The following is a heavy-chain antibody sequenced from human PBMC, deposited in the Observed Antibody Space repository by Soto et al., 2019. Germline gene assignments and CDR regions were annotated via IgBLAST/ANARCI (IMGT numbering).Heavy chain of an antibody. CDR3: ARISLGMGAAAATFAYVDY. CDR2: IYYSGST. V-gene: IGHV4-59*01. CDR1: RCSSPSFY. Sequence: SGTLSLTCTLLRCSSPSFYWRWISQPTGPRLEWIGYIYYSGSTNYNPSLKSRVTISVDTSKNQFSLKLSSVTAADTAVYYCARISLGMGAAAATFAYVDYWGQVTLVTVS. J-gene: IGHJ4*02. D-gene: IGHD6-13*01.